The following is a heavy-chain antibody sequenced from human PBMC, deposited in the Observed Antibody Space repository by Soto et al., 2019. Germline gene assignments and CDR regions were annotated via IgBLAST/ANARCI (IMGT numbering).Heavy chain of an antibody. CDR3: AKDRHCSGGSCYSYNWFDP. CDR1: GFTFSSYA. D-gene: IGHD2-15*01. J-gene: IGHJ5*02. Sequence: GGSLRLSCAASGFTFSSYAMSWVRQAPGKGLEWVSAISGSGGSTYYADSVKGRFSISRDNSKNTLYLQMNSLRAEDTAVYYCAKDRHCSGGSCYSYNWFDPWGQGTLVTVSS. V-gene: IGHV3-23*01. CDR2: ISGSGGST.